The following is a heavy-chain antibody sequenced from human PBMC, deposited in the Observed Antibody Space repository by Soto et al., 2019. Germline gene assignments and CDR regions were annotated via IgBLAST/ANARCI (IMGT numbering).Heavy chain of an antibody. CDR2: ISSTTNYI. CDR3: ARESEDLTSNFDY. V-gene: IGHV3-21*06. Sequence: VGSLRLSCAASGFTFTRYSMNWVRQALGKGLEWVSSISSTTNYIYYGDSMKGRFTISRDNAKNSLYLEMNSLRAEDTAVYYCARESEDLTSNFDYWGQGTLVTVSS. CDR1: GFTFTRYS. J-gene: IGHJ4*02.